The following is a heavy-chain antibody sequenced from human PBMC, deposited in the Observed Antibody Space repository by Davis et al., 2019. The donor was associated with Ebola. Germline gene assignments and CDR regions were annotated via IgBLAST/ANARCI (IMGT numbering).Heavy chain of an antibody. CDR2: IWYDGSNK. V-gene: IGHV3-33*08. D-gene: IGHD6-13*01. J-gene: IGHJ4*02. CDR3: ARGRTPLAAAGTYYFDY. CDR1: GFTFSSYG. Sequence: GGSLRLSCAASGFTFSSYGMHWVRQAPGKLLVSLAVIWYDGSNKYYADSVKGRFTISRDNSKNTLYLQMNSLRAEDTAVYYCARGRTPLAAAGTYYFDYWGQGTLVTVSS.